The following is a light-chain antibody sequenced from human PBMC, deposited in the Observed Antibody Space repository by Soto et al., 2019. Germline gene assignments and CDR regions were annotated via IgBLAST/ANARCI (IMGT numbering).Light chain of an antibody. Sequence: EGMLTQSPGTLSLSPGEGAILSCRASQRVIRNYLAWYQKKPGQAPRLLIYGASSRATGIPDRFSGSGSGTGFTLTSSRLEHEDFAVYYCQKYDTSPYDFGQGTKLEI. J-gene: IGKJ2*01. CDR3: QKYDTSPYD. CDR2: GAS. CDR1: QRVIRNY. V-gene: IGKV3-20*01.